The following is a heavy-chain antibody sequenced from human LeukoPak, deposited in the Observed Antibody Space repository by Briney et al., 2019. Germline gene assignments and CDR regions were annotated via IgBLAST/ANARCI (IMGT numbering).Heavy chain of an antibody. CDR1: GGTFSSYA. CDR2: IIPIFGTA. CDR3: ARAGIAAAGTSSWFDP. V-gene: IGHV1-69*01. Sequence: ASVKVSCKASGGTFSSYAISWVRQAPGQGLEWMGGIIPIFGTANYAQKFQDRVTITADESTSTAYMELSSLRSEDTAVYYCARAGIAAAGTSSWFDPWGQGTLVTVSS. J-gene: IGHJ5*02. D-gene: IGHD6-13*01.